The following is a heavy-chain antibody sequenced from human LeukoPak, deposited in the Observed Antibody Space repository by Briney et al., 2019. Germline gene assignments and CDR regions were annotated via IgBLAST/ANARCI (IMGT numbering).Heavy chain of an antibody. D-gene: IGHD3-16*02. Sequence: SETLSLTCTVSGGSISSYYWSWIRQPPGKGLEWIGEINHSGSTNYNPSLKSRVTISVDTSKNQFSLKLSSVTAADTAVYYCARTLEIMFGGVIRYYYYGMDVWGQGTTVTVSS. CDR1: GGSISSYY. CDR3: ARTLEIMFGGVIRYYYYGMDV. CDR2: INHSGST. J-gene: IGHJ6*02. V-gene: IGHV4-34*01.